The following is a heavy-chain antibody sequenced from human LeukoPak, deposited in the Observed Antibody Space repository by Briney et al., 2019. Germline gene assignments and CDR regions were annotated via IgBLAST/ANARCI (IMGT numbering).Heavy chain of an antibody. Sequence: SETLSLTCTVSGGSISSGGYYWSWIRRHPGKGLEWIGYIYYSGSTYYNPSLKSRVTISVDTSKNQFSLKLSSVTAADTAVYCCARDGGSSWYSDAFDIWGQGTMVTVSS. CDR3: ARDGGSSWYSDAFDI. J-gene: IGHJ3*02. CDR1: GGSISSGGYY. D-gene: IGHD6-13*01. CDR2: IYYSGST. V-gene: IGHV4-31*03.